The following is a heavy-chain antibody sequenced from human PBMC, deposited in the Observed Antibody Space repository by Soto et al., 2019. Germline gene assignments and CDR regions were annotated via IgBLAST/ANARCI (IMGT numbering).Heavy chain of an antibody. D-gene: IGHD5-12*01. Sequence: GASVKVSCKASGYTFTGYYMHWVRQAPGQGLEWMGWINPNSGGTNYAQKFQGWVTMTRDTSISTAYMELSRLRSDDTAVYYCARGYSGYDFHYNYMDVWGKGTTVTVSS. CDR2: INPNSGGT. CDR1: GYTFTGYY. V-gene: IGHV1-2*04. J-gene: IGHJ6*03. CDR3: ARGYSGYDFHYNYMDV.